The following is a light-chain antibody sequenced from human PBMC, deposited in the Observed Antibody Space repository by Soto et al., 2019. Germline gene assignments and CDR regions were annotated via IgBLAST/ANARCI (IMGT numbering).Light chain of an antibody. Sequence: EKVMTQSPATLSVSPGERATLSCRASQSVSSNLAWYQQKPGQAPRLLIYDASTRATGIPARFSGSGSGTESTLTISSLQSEDLAVYYRQQYDDWPETFGQGTKV. CDR2: DAS. J-gene: IGKJ1*01. CDR3: QQYDDWPET. V-gene: IGKV3-15*01. CDR1: QSVSSN.